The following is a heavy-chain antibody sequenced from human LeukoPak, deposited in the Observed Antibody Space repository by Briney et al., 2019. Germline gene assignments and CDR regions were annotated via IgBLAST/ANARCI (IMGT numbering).Heavy chain of an antibody. D-gene: IGHD3-3*01. Sequence: GASVKVSCKASGGTFSSYAISWVRQAPGQGLEWMGGIIPIFGTANYAQKFQGRVTITADESTSTASMELSSLRSEDTAVYYCARDGGGENYDFWSGYTTYFDYWGQGTLVTVSS. CDR3: ARDGGGENYDFWSGYTTYFDY. V-gene: IGHV1-69*13. J-gene: IGHJ4*02. CDR2: IIPIFGTA. CDR1: GGTFSSYA.